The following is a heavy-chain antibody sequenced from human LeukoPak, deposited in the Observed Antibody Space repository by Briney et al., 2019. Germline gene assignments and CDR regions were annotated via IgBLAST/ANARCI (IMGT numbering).Heavy chain of an antibody. CDR1: GGSIGSYY. CDR2: IYNTGST. CDR3: ASSAAVGGVKWFDP. D-gene: IGHD6-19*01. V-gene: IGHV4-4*07. Sequence: SETLSLTCTVFGGSIGSYYWSWIRQTAGKGLEWIGRIYNTGSTDYSPSLRSRVTISVDKSKNQLSLKLNSVTAADTTVYYCASSAAVGGVKWFDPWGQGTLVTVSS. J-gene: IGHJ5*02.